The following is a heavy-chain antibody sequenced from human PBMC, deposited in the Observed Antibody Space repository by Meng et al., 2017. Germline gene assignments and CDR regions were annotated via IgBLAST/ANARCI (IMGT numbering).Heavy chain of an antibody. D-gene: IGHD3-22*01. J-gene: IGHJ6*02. V-gene: IGHV1-69*05. CDR2: IIPIFGTA. CDR1: VGTFSSYA. CDR3: ARDIRAYYYDSSGHYYYYGMDV. Sequence: SVKVSCKASVGTFSSYAISWVRQAPGQGLDWMGGIIPIFGTANYAQKFQGRVTITTDESTSTAYMELSSLRSEDTAVYYCARDIRAYYYDSSGHYYYYGMDVWGQGTTVTVSS.